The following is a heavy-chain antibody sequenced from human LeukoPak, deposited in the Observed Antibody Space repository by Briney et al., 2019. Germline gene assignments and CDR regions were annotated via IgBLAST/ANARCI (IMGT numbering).Heavy chain of an antibody. CDR3: AKCIVSRGYSGYAHFDY. Sequence: GGSLRLSCAASGFTFSSYGMHWVRQAPGKGLEWVAVISYDGSNKYYADSVKGRFTISRDNSKNTLYLQMNSLRAEDTAVYYCAKCIVSRGYSGYAHFDYWGQGTLVTVSS. J-gene: IGHJ4*02. D-gene: IGHD5-12*01. CDR1: GFTFSSYG. CDR2: ISYDGSNK. V-gene: IGHV3-30*18.